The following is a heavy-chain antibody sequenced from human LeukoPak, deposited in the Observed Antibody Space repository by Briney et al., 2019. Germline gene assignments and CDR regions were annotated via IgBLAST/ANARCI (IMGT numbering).Heavy chain of an antibody. Sequence: GGSLRLSCAASGFTVSSNYMGWVRQAPRKGLEWVSLSYSDGSIYYADSVKGRVTISRDNSENSLYLQMNTLRVEDTAVYYCAKGEKGIGAAFDIWGQGTMVTVSS. V-gene: IGHV3-53*01. CDR1: GFTVSSNY. CDR3: AKGEKGIGAAFDI. D-gene: IGHD3-16*01. J-gene: IGHJ3*02. CDR2: SYSDGSI.